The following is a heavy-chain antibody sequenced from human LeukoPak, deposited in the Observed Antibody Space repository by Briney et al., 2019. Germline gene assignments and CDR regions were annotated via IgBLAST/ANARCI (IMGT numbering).Heavy chain of an antibody. D-gene: IGHD6-13*01. J-gene: IGHJ4*02. Sequence: GESLKISCKGSGYSFTSYWIGWVRQMPGKGLEWMGIIYPGDSDTRYSPSFQGQVTISADKSISTAYLQWSSLKASDTAMYYCARQRRAAAASTKSYYFDYWGQGTLVIVSS. CDR1: GYSFTSYW. CDR2: IYPGDSDT. CDR3: ARQRRAAAASTKSYYFDY. V-gene: IGHV5-51*01.